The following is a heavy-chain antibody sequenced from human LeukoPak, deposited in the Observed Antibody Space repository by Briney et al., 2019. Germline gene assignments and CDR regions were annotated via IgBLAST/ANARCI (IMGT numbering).Heavy chain of an antibody. Sequence: PGGSLRLSCAASGFTFSSYAMSWVRRAPGKGLEWVSAISGSGGSTYYADSVKGRFTISRDNSKNTLYLQMNSLRAEDTAVYYCAKDWEQWLVQGFDYWGQGTLVTVSS. CDR3: AKDWEQWLVQGFDY. D-gene: IGHD6-19*01. CDR2: ISGSGGST. CDR1: GFTFSSYA. J-gene: IGHJ4*02. V-gene: IGHV3-23*01.